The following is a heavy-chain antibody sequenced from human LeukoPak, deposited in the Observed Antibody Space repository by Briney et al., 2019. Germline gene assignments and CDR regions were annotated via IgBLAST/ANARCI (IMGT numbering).Heavy chain of an antibody. CDR3: AKGYWSFDL. J-gene: IGHJ2*01. Sequence: GASLKISCKGSGSIFSSYWIGWVRQMPGKGLEWMGIIYPGDSDTRYSPSFQGQVTFSADKSISTAYLQWSSLKASDTAMYYCAKGYWSFDLWGRGTLVTVSS. V-gene: IGHV5-51*01. CDR2: IYPGDSDT. CDR1: GSIFSSYW.